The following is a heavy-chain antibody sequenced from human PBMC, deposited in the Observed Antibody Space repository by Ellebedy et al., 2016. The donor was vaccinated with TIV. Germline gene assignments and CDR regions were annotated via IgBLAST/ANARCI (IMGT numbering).Heavy chain of an antibody. Sequence: GESLKISCAASGFTFSGYWMNWVRQAPGKGLEWVANIKEDGTEKYYVDSVKGRFTISRDNAKNSLYLQMNSLRAEDTAVYYCVRDLHWSYFDWGQGTLVTVSS. CDR2: IKEDGTEK. J-gene: IGHJ4*02. D-gene: IGHD1-26*01. CDR1: GFTFSGYW. V-gene: IGHV3-7*03. CDR3: VRDLHWSYFD.